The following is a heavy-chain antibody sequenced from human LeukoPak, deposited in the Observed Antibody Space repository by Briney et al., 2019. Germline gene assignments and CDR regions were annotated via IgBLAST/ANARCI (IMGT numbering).Heavy chain of an antibody. J-gene: IGHJ3*02. V-gene: IGHV4-39*01. CDR1: GGSISSSSYY. CDR3: ARNYYYDSSGYIGIGLGAFDI. D-gene: IGHD3-22*01. CDR2: IYYSGST. Sequence: PPETLSLTCTVSGGSISSSSYYWGWIRQPPGKGLEWIGSIYYSGSTYYNPSLKSRVTISVDTSKNQFSLKLSSVTAADTAVYYCARNYYYDSSGYIGIGLGAFDIWGQGTMVTVSS.